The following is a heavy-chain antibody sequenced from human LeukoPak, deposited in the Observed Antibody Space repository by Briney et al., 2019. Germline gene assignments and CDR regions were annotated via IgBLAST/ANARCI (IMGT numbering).Heavy chain of an antibody. J-gene: IGHJ4*02. CDR2: IYYSGSS. CDR1: GGSISTGGFY. V-gene: IGHV4-31*03. Sequence: PSETLSLTCTVSGGSISTGGFYWTWIRQHPGKGLEWIGYIYYSGSSYYNPSLKSRLTMSVDTSKNRFSLKLSSVTAADTAVYYCAADSKSAVAGLVRFDYWGQGILVTVSS. D-gene: IGHD6-19*01. CDR3: AADSKSAVAGLVRFDY.